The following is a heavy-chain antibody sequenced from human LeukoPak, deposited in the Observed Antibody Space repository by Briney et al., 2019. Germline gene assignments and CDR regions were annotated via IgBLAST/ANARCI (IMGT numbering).Heavy chain of an antibody. CDR3: ARDTALYYMDV. CDR2: VLYSGTT. Sequence: PSETLSLTCTISGGSINDYYWSWIRQPAGKGLEWIGYVLYSGTTNYNPSLKSRVSISLDTSKNQFSLMVNSVTAADTAVYYCARDTALYYMDVWGKGTTVTVS. CDR1: GGSINDYY. D-gene: IGHD3-3*02. V-gene: IGHV4-59*12. J-gene: IGHJ6*03.